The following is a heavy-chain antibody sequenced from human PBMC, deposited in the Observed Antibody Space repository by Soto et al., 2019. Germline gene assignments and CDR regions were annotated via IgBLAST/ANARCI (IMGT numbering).Heavy chain of an antibody. D-gene: IGHD3-16*02. CDR1: GFTFSSCA. CDR2: ISGSGGST. J-gene: IGHJ4*02. Sequence: PGWSLRLSCAASGFTFSSCAMSWVRQAPGKGLEWVSAISGSGGSTYYADSVKGRFTISRDNSKNTLYLQMNSLRAEDTAVYYCAKESYVWGGYRPGAGFDYWGQGTLVTVSS. CDR3: AKESYVWGGYRPGAGFDY. V-gene: IGHV3-23*01.